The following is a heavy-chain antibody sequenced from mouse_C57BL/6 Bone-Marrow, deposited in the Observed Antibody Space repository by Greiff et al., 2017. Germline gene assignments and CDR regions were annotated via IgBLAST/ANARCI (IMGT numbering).Heavy chain of an antibody. J-gene: IGHJ3*01. Sequence: QVQLQQSGPELVKPGASVKISCKASGYSFSSSWMNWVKQRPGKGLEWIGRIYPGDGDTNYNGKFKGKATLTVDNSSITAYMQLSSLTSEDSAVYFCASRGLLFAYWGQGTLVTVSA. CDR1: GYSFSSSW. D-gene: IGHD1-1*01. V-gene: IGHV1-82*01. CDR2: IYPGDGDT. CDR3: ASRGLLFAY.